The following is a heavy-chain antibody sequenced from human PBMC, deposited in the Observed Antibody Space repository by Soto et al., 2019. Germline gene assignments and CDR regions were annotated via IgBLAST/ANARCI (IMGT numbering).Heavy chain of an antibody. D-gene: IGHD3-22*01. CDR2: IIPIFGTA. J-gene: IGHJ4*02. CDR3: ARETLRDPYYYDSSGYFGY. V-gene: IGHV1-69*06. Sequence: QVQLVQSGAEVKNPGSSVKVSCKASGGTFSSYAISWVRQAPGQGLEWMGGIIPIFGTANYAQKFQGRVTITADKSTSTAYMELSSLRSEDTAVYYCARETLRDPYYYDSSGYFGYWGQGTLVTVSS. CDR1: GGTFSSYA.